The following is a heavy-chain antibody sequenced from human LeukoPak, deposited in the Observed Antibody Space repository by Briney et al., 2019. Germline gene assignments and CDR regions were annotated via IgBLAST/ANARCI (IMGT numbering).Heavy chain of an antibody. D-gene: IGHD6-19*01. CDR2: IIPIFGTA. CDR1: GGTFSSYA. V-gene: IGHV1-69*05. CDR3: ARDKLLDIHTPYSSGWSNWFDP. J-gene: IGHJ5*02. Sequence: ASVKVSCKASGGTFSSYAISWVRQAPGQGLEWMGGIIPIFGTANYAQKFQGRVTITTDESTGTAYMELSSLRSEDTAVYYCARDKLLDIHTPYSSGWSNWFDPWGQGTLVTVSS.